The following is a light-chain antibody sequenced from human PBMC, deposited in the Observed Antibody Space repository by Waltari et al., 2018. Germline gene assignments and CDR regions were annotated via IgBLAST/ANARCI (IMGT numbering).Light chain of an antibody. CDR1: SGTIASNY. CDR3: QSYDSTNHWV. J-gene: IGLJ3*02. CDR2: EDN. Sequence: FMLTQPHSVSESPGKTVTISCTPSSGTIASNYVKWYQQRRGMSPTTVIYEDNQRPSGVPVRFSGSVDSSSNSASLTISGLKTEDEADYYCQSYDSTNHWVFGGGTRVTVL. V-gene: IGLV6-57*01.